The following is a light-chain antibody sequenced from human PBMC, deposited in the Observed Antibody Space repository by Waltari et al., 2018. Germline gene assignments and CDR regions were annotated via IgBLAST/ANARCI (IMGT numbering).Light chain of an antibody. Sequence: EIVLTQSPDTLSLSPGERATLSCRTSQSVSKDYVAWYQQKPGQAPRLLIYGASSRAIGVPDRFSGSGSGADFTLTISRLEPEDFAVYYCLQYGDSRKTFGQGSKVEIK. CDR3: LQYGDSRKT. CDR2: GAS. CDR1: QSVSKDY. J-gene: IGKJ1*01. V-gene: IGKV3-20*01.